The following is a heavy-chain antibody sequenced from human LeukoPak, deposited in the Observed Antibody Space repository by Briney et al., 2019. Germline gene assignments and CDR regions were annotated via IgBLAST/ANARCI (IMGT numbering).Heavy chain of an antibody. J-gene: IGHJ4*02. CDR1: GFVFSDYG. Sequence: GGSLRLSCATSGFVFSDYGIHWVRQAPGKGLEWVAFIRYDGSNKYYADSVKGRFTISRDNSKNTLYLQMNSLRAEDTAVYYCAKERDTAMVTIDYWGQGTLVTVSS. V-gene: IGHV3-30*02. CDR3: AKERDTAMVTIDY. CDR2: IRYDGSNK. D-gene: IGHD5-18*01.